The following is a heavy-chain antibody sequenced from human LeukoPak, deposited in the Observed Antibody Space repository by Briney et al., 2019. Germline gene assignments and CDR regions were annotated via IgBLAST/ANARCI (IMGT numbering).Heavy chain of an antibody. CDR2: INLNSGGT. J-gene: IGHJ6*02. V-gene: IGHV1-2*02. CDR1: GYTFTGYY. CDR3: ARDRYGDGMDV. Sequence: ASVKVSCKASGYTFTGYYMHWVRQAPGQGLEWMGWINLNSGGTNYAQKFQGRVTMTRDTSISTAYMELSRLRSDDTAVYYCARDRYGDGMDVWGQGTTVTVSS. D-gene: IGHD5-18*01.